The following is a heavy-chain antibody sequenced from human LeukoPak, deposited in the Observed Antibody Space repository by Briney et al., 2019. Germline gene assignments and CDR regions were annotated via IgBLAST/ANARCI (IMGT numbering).Heavy chain of an antibody. D-gene: IGHD4-17*01. Sequence: ASVKVSCKASGYTFSNHYMHWVRQAPGQGLEWMGIINPSGGYTSFAQKFQDRVTMTRDTPTSTVYMQLSSLRSEDTAVYYCARGGDYVGGNFDFWGQGALVTVSS. CDR2: INPSGGYT. V-gene: IGHV1-46*01. J-gene: IGHJ4*02. CDR3: ARGGDYVGGNFDF. CDR1: GYTFSNHY.